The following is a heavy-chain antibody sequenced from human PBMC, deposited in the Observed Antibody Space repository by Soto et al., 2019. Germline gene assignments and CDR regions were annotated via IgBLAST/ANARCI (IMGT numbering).Heavy chain of an antibody. CDR1: GGSISSSSYY. CDR2: IYYSGST. Sequence: QLQLQESGPGLVKPSETLSLTCTVSGGSISSSSYYWGWIRQPPGKGLEGIGSIYYSGSTYYNPSLKSRVTISVDTSKNQFSLKLSSVTAADTAVYYCASPEKGSSYYYYGMDVWGQGTTVTVSS. CDR3: ASPEKGSSYYYYGMDV. J-gene: IGHJ6*02. V-gene: IGHV4-39*01.